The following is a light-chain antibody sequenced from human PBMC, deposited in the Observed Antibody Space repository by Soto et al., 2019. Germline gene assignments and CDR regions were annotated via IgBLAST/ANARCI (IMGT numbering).Light chain of an antibody. V-gene: IGKV1-5*01. CDR2: DAS. CDR3: QQSYSTPRT. Sequence: DMEITQSPSTLSASVGDRVTITCPASQSISSWLAWYQQKPGKAPKLLIYDASSLESGVPSRFSGSGSGTDFTLSIGSLQPEDFATYYCQQSYSTPRTFGQGTKVDIK. CDR1: QSISSW. J-gene: IGKJ1*01.